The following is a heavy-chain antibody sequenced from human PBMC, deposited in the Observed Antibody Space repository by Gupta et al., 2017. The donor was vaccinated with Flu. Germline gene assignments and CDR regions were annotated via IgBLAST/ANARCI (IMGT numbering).Heavy chain of an antibody. V-gene: IGHV3-48*01. D-gene: IGHD3-10*01. Sequence: CSTYSRSWVRQAPGKGLEWSSYIHAIRGTIYYADSVKGRFTSSRDNAKNSLYLQMESLRAEDPAVYFGARVEARRQNYFDYWGQGTRGTVPS. J-gene: IGHJ4*02. CDR2: IHAIRGTI. CDR1: CSTYS. CDR3: ARVEARRQNYFDY.